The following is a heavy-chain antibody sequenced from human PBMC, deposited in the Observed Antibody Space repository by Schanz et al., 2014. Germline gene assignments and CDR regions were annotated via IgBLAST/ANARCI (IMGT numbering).Heavy chain of an antibody. V-gene: IGHV1-18*04. CDR1: GGTFSTYP. J-gene: IGHJ6*02. D-gene: IGHD3-10*01. CDR3: ARAKRFGDMDV. Sequence: QVQLVQSGAEVKKPGSSMKVSCKASGGTFSTYPINWLRQAPGQGLEWMGWISAYNGNTNYAQKLQGRVTMTTDTSTGTAYMELRNLRSDDTAVYYCARAKRFGDMDVWGQGTTVTVSS. CDR2: ISAYNGNT.